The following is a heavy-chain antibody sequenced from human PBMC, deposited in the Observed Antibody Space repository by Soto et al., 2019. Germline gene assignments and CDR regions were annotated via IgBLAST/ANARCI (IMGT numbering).Heavy chain of an antibody. CDR2: IYYSGST. CDR3: ARGGAVAGTYY. J-gene: IGHJ4*02. Sequence: PSETLSLTCTVSGGSISSSSYYWGWIRQPPGKGLEWIGSIYYSGSTYYNPSLKSRVTISVDTSKNQFSLKLSSVTAADTAVYYCARGGAVAGTYYWGQGTLVTVSS. V-gene: IGHV4-39*01. CDR1: GGSISSSSYY. D-gene: IGHD6-19*01.